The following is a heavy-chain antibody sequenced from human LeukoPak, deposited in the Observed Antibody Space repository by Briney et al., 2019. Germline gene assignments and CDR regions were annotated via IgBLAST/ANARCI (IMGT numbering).Heavy chain of an antibody. D-gene: IGHD3-10*01. CDR3: ARSGTMVRGVH. Sequence: SETLSLTCTVSGGSFSSYYWSWIRQPPGKGLEWIGYIYYSGSTYYNPSLKSQVTLSVDTSKHQFSLKLSSVTAADTAVYYCARSGTMVRGVHWGQGTLVTVSS. CDR1: GGSFSSYY. J-gene: IGHJ4*02. V-gene: IGHV4-59*06. CDR2: IYYSGST.